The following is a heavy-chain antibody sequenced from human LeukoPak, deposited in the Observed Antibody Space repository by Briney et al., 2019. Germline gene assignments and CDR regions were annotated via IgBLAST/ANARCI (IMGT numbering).Heavy chain of an antibody. V-gene: IGHV4-59*12. CDR1: GGSISSYY. CDR3: AREPFMITFGGVIASDAFDI. Sequence: SETLSLTCTVSGGSISSYYWSWIRQPPGKGLEWIGSIYYSGSTYYNPSLKSRVTISVDTSKNQFSLKLSSVTAADTAVYYCAREPFMITFGGVIASDAFDIWGQGTMVTVSS. D-gene: IGHD3-16*02. J-gene: IGHJ3*02. CDR2: IYYSGST.